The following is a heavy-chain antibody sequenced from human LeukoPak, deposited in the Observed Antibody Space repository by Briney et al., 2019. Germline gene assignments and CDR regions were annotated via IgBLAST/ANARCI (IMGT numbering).Heavy chain of an antibody. V-gene: IGHV3-21*01. CDR3: AGSVLGATNPYNWFDP. CDR2: ISSSSSYI. Sequence: PGESLRLSCAGSGFTFSSYSMNWVRQAPGKGLEWVSSISSSSSYIYYADSVKGRFTISRDNAKNSLYLQMNSLRAEDTAVYYCAGSVLGATNPYNWFDPWGQGTLVTVSS. D-gene: IGHD1-26*01. J-gene: IGHJ5*02. CDR1: GFTFSSYS.